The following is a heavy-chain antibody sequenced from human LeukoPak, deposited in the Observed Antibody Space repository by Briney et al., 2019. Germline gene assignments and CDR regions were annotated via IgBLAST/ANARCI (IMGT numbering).Heavy chain of an antibody. Sequence: SETLSLTCTVSGGSISSGGHSWSWIRQPPGKGLEWIGEINHSGSTNYNPSLKSRVTISVDTSKNQFSLKLSSVTAADTAVYYCARVGAVNDAFDIWGQGTMVTVSS. CDR2: INHSGST. J-gene: IGHJ3*02. CDR3: ARVGAVNDAFDI. D-gene: IGHD1-26*01. CDR1: GGSISSGGHS. V-gene: IGHV4-30-2*01.